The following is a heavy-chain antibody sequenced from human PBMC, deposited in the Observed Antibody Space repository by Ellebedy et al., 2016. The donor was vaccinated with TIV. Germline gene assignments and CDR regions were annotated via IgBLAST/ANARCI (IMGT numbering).Heavy chain of an antibody. Sequence: GGSLRLSCAASGFTFSSFAMHWVRQAPGKGLEWLSVISGGGDSTLHADSVKGRFTITRDNSKNTLYLQMDRLRAEDTAVYYCAKGTSSGFNYDRVGSEYWGQGALVTVSS. V-gene: IGHV3-23*01. CDR2: ISGGGDST. J-gene: IGHJ4*02. CDR3: AKGTSSGFNYDRVGSEY. D-gene: IGHD3-22*01. CDR1: GFTFSSFA.